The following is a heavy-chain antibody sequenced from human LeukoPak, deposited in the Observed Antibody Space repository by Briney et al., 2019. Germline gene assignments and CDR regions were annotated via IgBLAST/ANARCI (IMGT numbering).Heavy chain of an antibody. CDR1: GGSISSYY. J-gene: IGHJ4*02. Sequence: SETLSLTYTVSGGSISSYYWSWIRQPPGKGLEWIGYIYYSGSTNYNPSLKSRVTISVDTSKNQFSLKLSSVTAADTAVYYCAALLKGVVVPDGWGQGTLVTVSS. CDR3: AALLKGVVVPDG. V-gene: IGHV4-59*08. D-gene: IGHD2-15*01. CDR2: IYYSGST.